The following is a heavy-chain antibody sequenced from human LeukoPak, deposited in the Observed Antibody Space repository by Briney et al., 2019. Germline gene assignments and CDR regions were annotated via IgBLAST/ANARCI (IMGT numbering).Heavy chain of an antibody. Sequence: GGSLRLSCAASGFTFSSYEMNWVRQAPGKGLEWVSYISSSGSTIYYADSVKGRFTISRDNAKNSLYLQMNSLRAEDTAVYYCARGASSSGGVDYWGQGTLVTVSS. CDR1: GFTFSSYE. D-gene: IGHD6-13*01. V-gene: IGHV3-48*03. CDR2: ISSSGSTI. CDR3: ARGASSSGGVDY. J-gene: IGHJ4*02.